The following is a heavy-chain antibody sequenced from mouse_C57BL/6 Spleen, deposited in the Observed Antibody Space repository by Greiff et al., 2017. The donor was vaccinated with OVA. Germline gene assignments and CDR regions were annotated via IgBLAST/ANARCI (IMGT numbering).Heavy chain of an antibody. D-gene: IGHD2-3*01. Sequence: DVMLVESGGGLVQPKGSLKLSCAASGFSFNTYAMNWVRQAPGKGLEWVARIRSKSNNYATYYADSVKDRFTISRDDSESMLYLQMNNLKTEDTAMYYCVRHSYDGYYYAMDYWGQGTSVTVSS. CDR1: GFSFNTYA. CDR3: VRHSYDGYYYAMDY. J-gene: IGHJ4*01. CDR2: IRSKSNNYAT. V-gene: IGHV10-1*01.